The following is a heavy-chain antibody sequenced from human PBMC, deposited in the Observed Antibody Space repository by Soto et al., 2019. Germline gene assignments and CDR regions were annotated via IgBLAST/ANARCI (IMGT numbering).Heavy chain of an antibody. CDR1: GGSISSGGYY. J-gene: IGHJ5*02. Sequence: QVQLQESGPGLVKPSQTLSLTCTVSGGSISSGGYYWSWIRQHPGKGLEWIGYIYYSGSTYYNPSLKSRVNISVDTSKNQFSLKLSSVTAADTAVYYCARGGYCSGGSCYRANWFDPWGQGTLVTVSS. CDR2: IYYSGST. V-gene: IGHV4-31*03. D-gene: IGHD2-15*01. CDR3: ARGGYCSGGSCYRANWFDP.